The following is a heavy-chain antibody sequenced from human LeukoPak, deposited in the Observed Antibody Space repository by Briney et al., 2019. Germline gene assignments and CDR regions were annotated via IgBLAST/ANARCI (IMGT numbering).Heavy chain of an antibody. V-gene: IGHV3-30*18. D-gene: IGHD6-13*01. J-gene: IGHJ5*02. CDR2: ISYDGSNK. Sequence: GGSLRLSCAASGFTFSSYGMHWVRQAPGKGLEWVAVISYDGSNKYYADSVKGRFTTSRDNSKNTLYLQMNSLRAEDTAVYYCAKDSRAAGVNWFDPWGQGTLVTVSS. CDR3: AKDSRAAGVNWFDP. CDR1: GFTFSSYG.